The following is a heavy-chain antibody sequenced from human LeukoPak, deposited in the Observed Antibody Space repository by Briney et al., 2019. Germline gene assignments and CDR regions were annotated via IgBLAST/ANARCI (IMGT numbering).Heavy chain of an antibody. Sequence: ASVKVSCKASGYTFTSYDINWVRQATGQGLEWMGWMNPNSGNTGYAQKFQGRVTMTRNTSISTAYMELSSRRSEDTAVYYCALPLRHYYGSGSYGYLDYWGQGTLVTVSS. V-gene: IGHV1-8*01. CDR1: GYTFTSYD. CDR2: MNPNSGNT. J-gene: IGHJ4*02. CDR3: ALPLRHYYGSGSYGYLDY. D-gene: IGHD3-10*01.